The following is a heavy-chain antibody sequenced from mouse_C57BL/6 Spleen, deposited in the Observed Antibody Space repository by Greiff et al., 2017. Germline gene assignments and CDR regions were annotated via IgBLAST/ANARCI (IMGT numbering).Heavy chain of an antibody. D-gene: IGHD1-1*01. CDR1: GYTFTSYW. Sequence: QVQLQQSGAELVKPGASVKLSCKASGYTFTSYWMHWVKQRPGQGLEWIGMIHPNSGSTNYNEKFKSKATLTVDKSSSTAYMQLSSLTSEDSAVYYCARLDYYGSSFFDYWGQGTTLTVSS. CDR3: ARLDYYGSSFFDY. CDR2: IHPNSGST. J-gene: IGHJ2*01. V-gene: IGHV1-64*01.